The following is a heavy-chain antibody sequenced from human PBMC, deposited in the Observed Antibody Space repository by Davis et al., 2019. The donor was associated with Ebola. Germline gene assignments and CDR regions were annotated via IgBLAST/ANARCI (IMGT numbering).Heavy chain of an antibody. V-gene: IGHV4-34*01. CDR2: INHSGST. CDR1: GGSFSGYY. J-gene: IGHJ5*02. Sequence: GSLRLSCAVYGGSFSGYYWSWIRQPPGKGLKWIGEINHSGSTNYNPSLKSRVTISVDTSKNQFSLKLSSVTAADTAVYYCARGSFQLLRWFDPWGQGTLVIVSS. D-gene: IGHD2-2*01. CDR3: ARGSFQLLRWFDP.